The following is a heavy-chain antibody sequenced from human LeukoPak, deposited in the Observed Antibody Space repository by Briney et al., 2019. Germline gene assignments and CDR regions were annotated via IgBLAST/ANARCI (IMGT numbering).Heavy chain of an antibody. D-gene: IGHD2-2*01. CDR2: INPNSGDT. Sequence: SVKVFCKASGYTFTGYHMQWLRQAPGRGVEWMGRINPNSGDTNYAQKFQGRVTMTRDTSISTAYVELSRLRSDDTAVYYCARDYCSSTSCLFDYWGQGTLVTVSS. CDR1: GYTFTGYH. CDR3: ARDYCSSTSCLFDY. V-gene: IGHV1-2*06. J-gene: IGHJ4*02.